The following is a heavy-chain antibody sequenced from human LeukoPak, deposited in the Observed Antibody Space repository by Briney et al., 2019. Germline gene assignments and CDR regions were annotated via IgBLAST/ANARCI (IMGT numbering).Heavy chain of an antibody. J-gene: IGHJ4*02. V-gene: IGHV3-15*01. CDR2: IKSKTDGETT. Sequence: GGTLRLSCAASGLTLSNAWMSWVRQYKGKGLEWVGRIKSKTDGETTDYAAPVKGRFTISRDDSKNTLYLQMNSLKTEDTAVYYCTTDREGSSWYWGQGTLVTVSS. D-gene: IGHD6-13*01. CDR3: TTDREGSSWY. CDR1: GLTLSNAW.